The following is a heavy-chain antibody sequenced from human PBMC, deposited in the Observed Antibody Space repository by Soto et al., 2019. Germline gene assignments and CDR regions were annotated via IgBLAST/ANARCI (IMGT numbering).Heavy chain of an antibody. CDR2: IYYSGSA. CDR3: ARYISGDGYRFDY. CDR1: GGSISSSIYY. Sequence: SETLSLTCTVSGGSISSSIYYWGWIRQPPGQGLEWIGTIYYSGSAYYNPSLKSRVTISVDTSKNQFSLKLSPVTAADTAVYYCARYISGDGYRFDYWGNGTLVTVSS. D-gene: IGHD1-20*01. V-gene: IGHV4-39*01. J-gene: IGHJ4*01.